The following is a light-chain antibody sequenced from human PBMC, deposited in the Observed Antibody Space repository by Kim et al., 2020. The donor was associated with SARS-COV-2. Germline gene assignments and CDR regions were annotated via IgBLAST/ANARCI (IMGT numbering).Light chain of an antibody. Sequence: QPVLTQPPSASGTPGQRVTISCSGSSSNIGSNTVNWYQHLPGTAPKVLIYTNNQRPSGVPDRFSGSKSGTSASLAISGLQSEDEADYYCAAWDDSLKVVFGGGTKLTVL. CDR1: SSNIGSNT. CDR3: AAWDDSLKVV. J-gene: IGLJ2*01. V-gene: IGLV1-44*01. CDR2: TNN.